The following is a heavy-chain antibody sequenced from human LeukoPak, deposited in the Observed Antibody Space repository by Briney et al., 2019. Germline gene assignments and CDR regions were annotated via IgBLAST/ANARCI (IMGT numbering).Heavy chain of an antibody. CDR1: GGSISSYY. V-gene: IGHV4-59*12. Sequence: KPSETLSLTCTVSGGSISSYYWSWIRQPPGKGLEWIGYIYYSGTTNYNPSLKSRVTISVDTSKNQFSLKLSSVTAADTAVYYCARNTGTEGATKYYFDYWGQGTLVTVSS. CDR2: IYYSGTT. J-gene: IGHJ4*02. CDR3: ARNTGTEGATKYYFDY. D-gene: IGHD1-26*01.